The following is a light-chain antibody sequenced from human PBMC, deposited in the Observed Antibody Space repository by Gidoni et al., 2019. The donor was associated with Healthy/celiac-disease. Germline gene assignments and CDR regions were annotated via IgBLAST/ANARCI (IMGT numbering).Light chain of an antibody. CDR3: QQYGSSPWT. CDR1: QSVSSSY. J-gene: IGKJ1*01. V-gene: IGKV3-20*01. CDR2: GAS. Sequence: EIVFTQSPGTLSLSSGERATLSCRASQSVSSSYLAWYQQKPGQAPRLLIYGASSRATGIPDRFSGSGYGTDFTLTISRLEPEDFAVYYCQQYGSSPWTFGQGTKVEIK.